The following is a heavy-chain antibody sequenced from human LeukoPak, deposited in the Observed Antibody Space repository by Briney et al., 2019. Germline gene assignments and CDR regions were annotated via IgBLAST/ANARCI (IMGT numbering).Heavy chain of an antibody. CDR3: AKDSRRSGHFDY. Sequence: GGSLRLSCAASGFTVSSNYMSWVRQAPGKGLEWVAFLRFDGSNKYYADSVKGRFIISRDNSDNRLYLQMNSLRAEDTAVYYCAKDSRRSGHFDYWGQGTLSPSPQ. J-gene: IGHJ4*02. CDR1: GFTVSSNY. CDR2: LRFDGSNK. V-gene: IGHV3-30*02. D-gene: IGHD1-1*01.